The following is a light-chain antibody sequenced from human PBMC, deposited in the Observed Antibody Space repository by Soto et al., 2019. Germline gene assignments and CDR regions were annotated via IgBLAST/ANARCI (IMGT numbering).Light chain of an antibody. CDR1: QGISSY. CDR3: QQLL. J-gene: IGKJ3*01. Sequence: DIQLTQSPSFLSASVGDRVTITCRASQGISSYLAWYQQKPGKAPKLLIYAASTLQSGVPSRFSGSGSGTEFTLTISSLQPEDFSTYYCQQLLFCPGTKVDIK. V-gene: IGKV1-9*01. CDR2: AAS.